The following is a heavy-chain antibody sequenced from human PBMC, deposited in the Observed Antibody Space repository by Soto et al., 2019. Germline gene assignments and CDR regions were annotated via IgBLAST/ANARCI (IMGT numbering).Heavy chain of an antibody. Sequence: GGSLRLSCAASGFSFTTYAMHWVRQAPGKGLEWVAVISDDGSIKYYADSVKGRFTISRDNSKNTFYLQMNSLRGDDTALYYCARAIETAMDPCVYWGQGALVTVSS. CDR3: ARAIETAMDPCVY. D-gene: IGHD5-18*01. V-gene: IGHV3-30-3*01. CDR1: GFSFTTYA. J-gene: IGHJ4*02. CDR2: ISDDGSIK.